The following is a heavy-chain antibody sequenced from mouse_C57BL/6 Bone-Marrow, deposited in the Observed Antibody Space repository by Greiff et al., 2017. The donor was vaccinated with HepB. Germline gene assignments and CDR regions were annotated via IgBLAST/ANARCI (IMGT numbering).Heavy chain of an antibody. CDR2: ISNGGGST. CDR3: ARPYSNFAWFAY. V-gene: IGHV5-12*01. CDR1: GFTFSDYY. Sequence: EVMLVESGGGLVQPGGSLKLSCAASGFTFSDYYMYWVRQTPEKRLEWVAYISNGGGSTYYPDTVKGRFTISRDNAKNTLYLQMRRLKSEDTAMYYCARPYSNFAWFAYWGQGTLVTVSA. J-gene: IGHJ3*01. D-gene: IGHD2-5*01.